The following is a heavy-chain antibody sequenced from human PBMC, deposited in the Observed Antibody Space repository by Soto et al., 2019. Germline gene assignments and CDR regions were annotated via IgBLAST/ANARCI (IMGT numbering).Heavy chain of an antibody. D-gene: IGHD1-1*01. V-gene: IGHV5-51*01. Sequence: VESLKISCKGSGYSFTDNWIGWVRQTPGEGLEWMGIIYPGDSDTRYSPSFRGQVTISTDNSVRTAYLQWDSLRASDTAMYYCAISPTGTSDTDHFAYCGQRTPVIVSS. CDR1: GYSFTDNW. J-gene: IGHJ4*02. CDR2: IYPGDSDT. CDR3: AISPTGTSDTDHFAY.